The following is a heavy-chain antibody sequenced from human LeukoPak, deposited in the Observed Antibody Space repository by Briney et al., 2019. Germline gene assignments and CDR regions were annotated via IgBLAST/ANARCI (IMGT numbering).Heavy chain of an antibody. D-gene: IGHD1-26*01. J-gene: IGHJ4*02. V-gene: IGHV3-23*01. Sequence: GGSLRLSCAASGFTFSSYAMSWVRQAPGKGLEWVSAISGSGGSTYYADSVKGRFTISRDNSKNTLYLQMNSLRGEDTAVYYCAKSGRRWELLRNYFDYWGQGTLVTVSS. CDR1: GFTFSSYA. CDR2: ISGSGGST. CDR3: AKSGRRWELLRNYFDY.